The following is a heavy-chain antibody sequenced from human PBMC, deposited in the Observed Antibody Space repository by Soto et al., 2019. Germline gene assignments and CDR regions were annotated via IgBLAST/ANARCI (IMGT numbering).Heavy chain of an antibody. Sequence: PSETLSLTCSVSGGSMRNYYWSWIRQPPGRGLEWIGYVYHSGSTNYNPSLKSRVSMSVDVSRNHFSLTLHSVTAADTAVYFCTSSYSTSSSPDYWGQGTLVTVSS. CDR1: GGSMRNYY. CDR3: TSSYSTSSSPDY. D-gene: IGHD6-6*01. CDR2: VYHSGST. V-gene: IGHV4-59*01. J-gene: IGHJ4*02.